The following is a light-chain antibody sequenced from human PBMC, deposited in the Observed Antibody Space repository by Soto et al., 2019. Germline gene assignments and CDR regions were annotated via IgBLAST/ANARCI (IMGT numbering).Light chain of an antibody. J-gene: IGLJ2*01. CDR3: SSYAGSNIFVI. CDR1: SSDVGTYDY. Sequence: QSVLTQPPSASGSPGQSVTISRTGTSSDVGTYDYVSWYQQHPGKAPKLMIYEVTKRPSGVPDRFSGSKSGNTASLTVSGLQSEDEADYYCSSYAGSNIFVIFGGGTKVTVL. CDR2: EVT. V-gene: IGLV2-8*01.